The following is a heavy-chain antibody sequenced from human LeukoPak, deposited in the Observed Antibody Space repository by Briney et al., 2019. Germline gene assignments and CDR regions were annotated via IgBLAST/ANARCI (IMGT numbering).Heavy chain of an antibody. CDR1: GFTLSDYY. V-gene: IGHV3-11*01. J-gene: IGHJ4*02. D-gene: IGHD3/OR15-3a*01. CDR2: SSSSGSTI. CDR3: ARRRDFIDY. Sequence: GGSLRLSCAASGFTLSDYYMSWIRQASGKGLEWVSYSSSSGSTIYYADSVKGRFAISRDNAENSLYLQMNSLRAEDTAVYYCARRRDFIDYWGQGTLVTVSS.